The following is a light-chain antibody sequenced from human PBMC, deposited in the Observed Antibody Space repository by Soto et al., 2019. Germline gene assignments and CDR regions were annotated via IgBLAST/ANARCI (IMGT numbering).Light chain of an antibody. Sequence: EIVLTQSPGTLSLSPGERATLSCRASQNVGSRYLAWYQQKPGQAPRLLIYGTSNRATGIPDRVSCSGSGTDFSLTISSLEHGDLAVYYCQQYGSSPRTFGQGTNVEIK. CDR2: GTS. V-gene: IGKV3-20*01. CDR1: QNVGSRY. CDR3: QQYGSSPRT. J-gene: IGKJ1*01.